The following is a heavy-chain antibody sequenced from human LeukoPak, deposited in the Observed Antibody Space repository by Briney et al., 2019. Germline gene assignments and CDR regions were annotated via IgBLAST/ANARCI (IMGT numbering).Heavy chain of an antibody. V-gene: IGHV4-59*01. CDR1: GVSISGSY. J-gene: IGHJ4*02. CDR3: ARGSGAFDD. CDR2: IYYSGST. Sequence: SETLSLTCTVSGVSISGSYWSWIRQPPGKGLEWIGYIYYSGSTNYNTSLKSRVTISADTSKNQFSLKLNSVTAADTAVYNCARGSGAFDDWGQGTLVTVSS.